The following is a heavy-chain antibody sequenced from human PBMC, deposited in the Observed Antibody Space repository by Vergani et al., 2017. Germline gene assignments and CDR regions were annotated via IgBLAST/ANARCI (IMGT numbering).Heavy chain of an antibody. V-gene: IGHV3-33*06. CDR2: IWYDGSNK. D-gene: IGHD3-10*01. Sequence: QVQLVESGGGVVQPGRSLRLSCAASGFTFSSYGMHWVRQAPGKGLEWVAVIWYDGSNKYYADSVKGRFTISRENSKNTLYLQMNSLRAEDTAVYYCAKPRSRAATMVRGVPFDPWGQGTLVTVSS. CDR1: GFTFSSYG. J-gene: IGHJ5*02. CDR3: AKPRSRAATMVRGVPFDP.